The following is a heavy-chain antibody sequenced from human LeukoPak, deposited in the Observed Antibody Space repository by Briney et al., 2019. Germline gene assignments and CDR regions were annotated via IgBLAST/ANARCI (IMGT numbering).Heavy chain of an antibody. Sequence: ASVKVSCRASGYTFTSYGIGWVRQAPGQGLEWMGWISAYNGNTNYAQKLQGRVTMTTDTSTSTAYVELRSLRSDDTAVYYCARDHCGGGSCYLPFDYWGQGTLVTVSS. V-gene: IGHV1-18*01. J-gene: IGHJ4*02. CDR1: GYTFTSYG. D-gene: IGHD2-15*01. CDR2: ISAYNGNT. CDR3: ARDHCGGGSCYLPFDY.